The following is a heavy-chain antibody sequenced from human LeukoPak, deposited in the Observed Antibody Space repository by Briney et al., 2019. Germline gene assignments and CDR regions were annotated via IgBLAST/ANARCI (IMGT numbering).Heavy chain of an antibody. D-gene: IGHD3-10*01. Sequence: PGGSLRLSCAASGFTFSSYWMSWVRQAPGKGLEWVANIKQDGSGKYYVDSVKGRFTISRDNAKNSLYLQMNSLRAEDTAVYYCARFMVRGVIGYYFDYWGQGTLVTVSS. J-gene: IGHJ4*02. CDR1: GFTFSSYW. CDR3: ARFMVRGVIGYYFDY. V-gene: IGHV3-7*01. CDR2: IKQDGSGK.